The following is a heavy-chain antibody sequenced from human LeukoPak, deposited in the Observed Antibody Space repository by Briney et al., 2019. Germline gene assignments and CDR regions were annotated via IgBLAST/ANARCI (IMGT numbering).Heavy chain of an antibody. D-gene: IGHD5-24*01. V-gene: IGHV1-69*06. Sequence: SVKVSRKASGGTFSSYAISWVRQAPGQGLEWMGGIIPIFGTTNYAQKFQGRVTITADKSTSTAYMELSSLRSEDTAVYYCALDTGWLQLDYWGQGTLVTVSS. J-gene: IGHJ4*02. CDR1: GGTFSSYA. CDR3: ALDTGWLQLDY. CDR2: IIPIFGTT.